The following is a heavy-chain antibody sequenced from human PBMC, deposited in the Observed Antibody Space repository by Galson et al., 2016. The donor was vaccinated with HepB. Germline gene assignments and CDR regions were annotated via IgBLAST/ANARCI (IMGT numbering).Heavy chain of an antibody. Sequence: CAASGFTFSSYGMHWVRQAPGKGLEWVTVISYDGGKKYYVDSVKGRFTISRDNSKNTLYLQMNSLRAEDTAVYYCAKEVYSGSYQGAVDYWGQGTLVTVSS. CDR2: ISYDGGKK. J-gene: IGHJ4*02. D-gene: IGHD3-10*01. CDR1: GFTFSSYG. V-gene: IGHV3-30*18. CDR3: AKEVYSGSYQGAVDY.